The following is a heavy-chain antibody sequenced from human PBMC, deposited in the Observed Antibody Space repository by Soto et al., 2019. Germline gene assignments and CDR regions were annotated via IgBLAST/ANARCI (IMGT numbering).Heavy chain of an antibody. CDR3: ARDKGMTTVTKSDY. CDR1: GGTFSSYA. V-gene: IGHV1-18*01. CDR2: ISAYNGNT. J-gene: IGHJ4*02. D-gene: IGHD4-17*01. Sequence: GASVKVSCKASGGTFSSYAISWVRQAPGQGLEWMGWISAYNGNTNYAQKLQGRVTMTTDTSTSTAYMELRSLRSDDTAVYYCARDKGMTTVTKSDYWGQGTLVTVSS.